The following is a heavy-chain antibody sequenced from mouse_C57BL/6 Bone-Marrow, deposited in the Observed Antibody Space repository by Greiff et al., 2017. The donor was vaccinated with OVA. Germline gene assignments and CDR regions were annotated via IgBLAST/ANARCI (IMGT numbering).Heavy chain of an antibody. CDR2: IDPANGNT. CDR1: GFNIKNTY. CDR3: AHDYDVHMDY. D-gene: IGHD2-4*01. Sequence: VQLQQSAAELVRPGASVKLSCTASGFNIKNTYMPWVKQRPEQGLEWIGRIDPANGNTKYAPKFQGKATITADTSSNTAYLQLSSLTSEDTAIYYCAHDYDVHMDYWGQGTSVTVSS. J-gene: IGHJ4*01. V-gene: IGHV14-3*01.